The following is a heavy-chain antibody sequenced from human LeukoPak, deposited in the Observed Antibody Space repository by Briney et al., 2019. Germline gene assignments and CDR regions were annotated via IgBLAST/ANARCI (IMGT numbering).Heavy chain of an antibody. CDR3: ARGSPYQLLFDY. D-gene: IGHD2-2*01. Sequence: PSETLSLTCAVYGGSFSGYYWSWIRQPPGKGLEWIGEINHSGSTNYNPSLKSRVTISVDTSKNQFSLKLSSVTAADTAVYYCARGSPYQLLFDYWGQGTLVTVSS. CDR2: INHSGST. CDR1: GGSFSGYY. J-gene: IGHJ4*02. V-gene: IGHV4-34*01.